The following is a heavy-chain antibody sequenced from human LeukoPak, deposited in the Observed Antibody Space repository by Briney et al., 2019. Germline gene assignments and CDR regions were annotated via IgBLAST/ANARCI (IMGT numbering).Heavy chain of an antibody. CDR1: GFTFSSYG. CDR2: IWYDGSNK. J-gene: IGHJ6*02. CDR3: ARDTATGYGMDV. Sequence: GGSLRLSCAASGFTFSSYGMHWVRQAPGKGLEWVAVIWYDGSNKYYADSVKGRFTISRDNSKNTLYLQMNSLRAEDTAAYYCARDTATGYGMDVWGQGTTVTVSS. V-gene: IGHV3-33*01.